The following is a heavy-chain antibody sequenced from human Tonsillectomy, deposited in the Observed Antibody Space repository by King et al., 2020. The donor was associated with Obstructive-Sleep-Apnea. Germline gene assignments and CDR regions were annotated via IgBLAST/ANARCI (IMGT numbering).Heavy chain of an antibody. CDR1: GGSISSISHY. CDR2: IYSSGST. V-gene: IGHV4-30-4*01. Sequence: MQLQESGPGLVKPSQTLSLTCTVSGGSISSISHYWTWIRQAPGQGLEWMGYIYSSGSTHYNPSPKSRLTISVDTSKNQFSLKLNSVTAADTAVYYCAISIAVAGLVRFDPWGQGTLVTVSS. J-gene: IGHJ5*02. CDR3: AISIAVAGLVRFDP. D-gene: IGHD6-19*01.